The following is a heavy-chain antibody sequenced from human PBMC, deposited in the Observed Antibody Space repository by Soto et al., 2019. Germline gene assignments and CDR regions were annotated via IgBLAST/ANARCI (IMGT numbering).Heavy chain of an antibody. Sequence: TLSPTCTLSGGSLSSGDSYWSWIRQHPGKGLEWIGYILYSGTTNYNPSLESRLTISLHTSKTQYSLKLTSVAGAVTAAYYCARNGALHYWGRGTLVTVS. J-gene: IGHJ4*02. V-gene: IGHV4-30-4*01. CDR2: ILYSGTT. CDR3: ARNGALHY. D-gene: IGHD2-8*01. CDR1: GGSLSSGDSY.